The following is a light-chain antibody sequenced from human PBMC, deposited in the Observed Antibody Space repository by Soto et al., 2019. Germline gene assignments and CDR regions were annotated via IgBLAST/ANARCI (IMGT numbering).Light chain of an antibody. CDR1: TSNIGAGYD. CDR2: GHS. V-gene: IGLV1-40*01. CDR3: QSYVSGLVGLI. J-gene: IGLJ2*01. Sequence: QSVLTQPPSVSGAPGQRVTIACTGSTSNIGAGYDVHWYRHLPGAAPKLLLSGHSHRPSGVPDRLSGSKSGTSASLATTGHQADDEADSFCQSYVSGLVGLIFGVRTKHTVL.